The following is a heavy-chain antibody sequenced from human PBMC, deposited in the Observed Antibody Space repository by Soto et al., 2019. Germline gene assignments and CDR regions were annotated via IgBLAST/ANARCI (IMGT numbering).Heavy chain of an antibody. J-gene: IGHJ6*02. CDR1: GGSISSGDYY. V-gene: IGHV4-30-4*01. CDR2: IYYSGST. D-gene: IGHD3-3*01. CDR3: ARAPFGVEWSTYYYYGMDV. Sequence: SQTLSLTCTVSGGSISSGDYYCSWIRQPPGKGLEWIGYIYYSGSTYYNPSLKSRVTISVDTSKNQFSLKLSSVTAADTAVYYCARAPFGVEWSTYYYYGMDVWGQGTTVTVSS.